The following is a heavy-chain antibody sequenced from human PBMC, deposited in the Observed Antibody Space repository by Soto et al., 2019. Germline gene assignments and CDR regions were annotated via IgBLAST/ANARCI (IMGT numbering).Heavy chain of an antibody. D-gene: IGHD3-22*01. CDR3: AKGGYYFDSSGYQQIDY. V-gene: IGHV1-46*01. CDR1: GYTFTSNY. J-gene: IGHJ4*01. Sequence: GASVKVSCKASGYTFTSNYMHWVRQAPGQRPEWMGIINPSGGSTDYAQKFQGRVTMTRDTSTSTVYMELSSLRPEDSAVYYCAKGGYYFDSSGYQQIDYWG. CDR2: INPSGGST.